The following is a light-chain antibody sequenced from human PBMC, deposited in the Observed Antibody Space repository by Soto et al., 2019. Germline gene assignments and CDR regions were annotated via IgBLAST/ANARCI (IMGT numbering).Light chain of an antibody. V-gene: IGLV2-14*03. Sequence: SALAQPASVSGSPGQSITISCTGTTSDVGRYDYVSWFQQHPGKAPKLIIYDVSHWPSGVSDRFSGSKSGNTASLTISGLQAEDEADYYCSSFTTSTTFVFGTGTKLTVL. CDR2: DVS. CDR1: TSDVGRYDY. CDR3: SSFTTSTTFV. J-gene: IGLJ1*01.